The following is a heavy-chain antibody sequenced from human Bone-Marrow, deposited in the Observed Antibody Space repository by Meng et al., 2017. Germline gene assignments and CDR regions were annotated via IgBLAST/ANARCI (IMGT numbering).Heavy chain of an antibody. CDR3: ARGPTTMAHDFDY. D-gene: IGHD4-11*01. V-gene: IGHV4-34*01. J-gene: IGHJ4*02. CDR1: GGSFCDYY. CDR2: INHSGST. Sequence: SQTRSLTCVVSGGSFCDYYWSWIRQPPGKGLEWIGEINHSGSTNYNPSLESRATISVDTSQNNLSLKLSSVTAADSAVYYCARGPTTMAHDFDYWGQGTLVTVSS.